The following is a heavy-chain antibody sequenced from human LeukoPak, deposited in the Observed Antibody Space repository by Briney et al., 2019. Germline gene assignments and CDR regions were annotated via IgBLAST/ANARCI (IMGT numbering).Heavy chain of an antibody. CDR3: AREQSSSPVRRIDY. CDR2: ISSSGSTK. CDR1: EFTFSSYE. D-gene: IGHD2-2*01. V-gene: IGHV3-48*03. Sequence: GGSLRLSCAASEFTFSSYEMNWVRQAPGKGLEWVSYISSSGSTKYYADSVKGRFTISRDNAKNSLYLQMNSLRAEDTAVYYCAREQSSSPVRRIDYWGQGTLVTVSS. J-gene: IGHJ4*02.